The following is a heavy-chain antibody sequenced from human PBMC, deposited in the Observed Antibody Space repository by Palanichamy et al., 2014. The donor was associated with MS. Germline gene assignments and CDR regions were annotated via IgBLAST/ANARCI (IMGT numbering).Heavy chain of an antibody. CDR2: IDPSDSYT. Sequence: EVQLVQSGAEVKKPGESLRISCQGSGYSFTGYFISWVRQMPGKGLEWMGRIDPSDSYTNYSPSFQGHVTISADKSISTAYLQWSSLKASDTAMYYCARQYSDTAMPWGQGTLVTVSS. D-gene: IGHD5-18*01. J-gene: IGHJ5*02. V-gene: IGHV5-10-1*03. CDR1: GYSFTGYF. CDR3: ARQYSDTAMP.